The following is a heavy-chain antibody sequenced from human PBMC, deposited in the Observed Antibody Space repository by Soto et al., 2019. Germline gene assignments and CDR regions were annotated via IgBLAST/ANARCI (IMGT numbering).Heavy chain of an antibody. D-gene: IGHD2-2*01. J-gene: IGHJ4*02. V-gene: IGHV4-34*01. CDR2: INHSGAS. Sequence: SETLSVTCAVYGVSFSDYSWTWIRQSPGKGLEWIGEINHSGASYYNPSLESRVTISVDTSKNQFSLKLTSVTAADTAVYYCARDSNQLLSRVRAPVWGQGTLVTVSS. CDR1: GVSFSDYS. CDR3: ARDSNQLLSRVRAPV.